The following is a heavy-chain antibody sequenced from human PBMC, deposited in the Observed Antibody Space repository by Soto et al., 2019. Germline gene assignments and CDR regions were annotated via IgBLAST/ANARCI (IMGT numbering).Heavy chain of an antibody. Sequence: GGSLRLSCAASGFTFSSYSMNWVRQAPGKGLEWVSSISSSSSYIYYADSVKGRFTISRDNAKNSLYLQMNSLRAEDTAVYYCARDDIVVVPAAEYFDYWGQGTLVTVSS. CDR1: GFTFSSYS. D-gene: IGHD2-2*01. V-gene: IGHV3-21*01. J-gene: IGHJ4*02. CDR2: ISSSSSYI. CDR3: ARDDIVVVPAAEYFDY.